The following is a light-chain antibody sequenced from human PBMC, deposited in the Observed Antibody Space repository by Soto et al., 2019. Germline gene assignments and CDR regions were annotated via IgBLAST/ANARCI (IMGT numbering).Light chain of an antibody. CDR2: DAS. Sequence: EIVLTQSPGTLSLSPGERATLSCRASLSVTSNFIAWYQQKPGQAPRLLLYDASNRATGIPDRFSGSGSGTDFSLTISRLEHEDFAVYYCQHYGSSVWTFGQGTKVEI. CDR3: QHYGSSVWT. V-gene: IGKV3-20*01. CDR1: LSVTSNF. J-gene: IGKJ1*01.